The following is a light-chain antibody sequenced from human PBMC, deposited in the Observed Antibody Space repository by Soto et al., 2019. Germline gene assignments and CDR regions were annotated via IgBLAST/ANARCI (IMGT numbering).Light chain of an antibody. CDR1: SSDAGGYYY. J-gene: IGLJ2*01. Sequence: QSALTQPASVSGSPGQSITISCTGTSSDAGGYYYVPWYQHHPGKAPKLIIYEVTNRPSGVSYRFSGSKSGNTASLIISGLQAEDEADYYCSSYTSSSAPHVVFGGGTKLTVL. V-gene: IGLV2-14*01. CDR3: SSYTSSSAPHVV. CDR2: EVT.